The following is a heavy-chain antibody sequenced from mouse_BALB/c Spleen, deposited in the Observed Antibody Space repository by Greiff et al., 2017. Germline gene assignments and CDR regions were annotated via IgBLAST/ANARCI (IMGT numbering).Heavy chain of an antibody. CDR1: GYTFTSYT. CDR2: INPSSGYT. CDR3: AKGITTVVATKNYAMDY. D-gene: IGHD1-1*01. Sequence: VQLQESGAELARPGASVKMSCKASGYTFTSYTMHWVKQRPGQGLEWIGYINPSSGYTNYNQKFKDKATLTADKSSSTAYMQLSSLTSEDSAVYYCAKGITTVVATKNYAMDYWGQGTSVTVSS. J-gene: IGHJ4*01. V-gene: IGHV1-4*01.